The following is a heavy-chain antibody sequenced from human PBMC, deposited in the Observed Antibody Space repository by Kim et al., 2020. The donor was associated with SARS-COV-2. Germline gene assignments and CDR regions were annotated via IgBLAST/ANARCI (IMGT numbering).Heavy chain of an antibody. CDR3: ASVVALGYEAFDI. D-gene: IGHD2-21*01. J-gene: IGHJ3*02. CDR1: GFTVSSNY. V-gene: IGHV3-53*01. Sequence: GGSLRLSCAASGFTVSSNYMSWVRQAPGKGLEWVSVIYSGGSTYYADSVKGRFTISRDNSKKTLYLQMNSLRAEDTAVYYCASVVALGYEAFDIWGQGTMVTVSS. CDR2: IYSGGST.